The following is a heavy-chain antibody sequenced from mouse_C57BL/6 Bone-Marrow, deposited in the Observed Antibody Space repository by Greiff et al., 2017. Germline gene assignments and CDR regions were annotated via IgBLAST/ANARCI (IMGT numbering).Heavy chain of an antibody. D-gene: IGHD2-4*01. CDR3: VKHHYDYSGFDY. Sequence: EVKVVESGGGLVQPEGSLKLSCAASGFSFNTYAMNWVSQAPGKGLEWVARIRSKSNNYATYYADSVKDRFTISRNDSESMLYLKMNTLKTEDTAMYYCVKHHYDYSGFDYWGQGTMVTVSA. J-gene: IGHJ3*01. CDR2: IRSKSNNYAT. V-gene: IGHV10-1*01. CDR1: GFSFNTYA.